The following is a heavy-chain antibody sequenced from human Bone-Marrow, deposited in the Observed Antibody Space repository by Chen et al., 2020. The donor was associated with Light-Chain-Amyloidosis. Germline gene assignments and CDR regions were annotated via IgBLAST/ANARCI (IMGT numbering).Heavy chain of an antibody. CDR2: IYPDDSDA. J-gene: IGHJ4*02. Sequence: VQLQQSGPVVHKPGEPPKIPCKGSGYTFPNCWIGWVRQMPGKGLEWMGVIYPDDSDARYSPSFEGQVTISADKSITTAYLQWRSLKASDTAMYYCARRRDGYNFDYWGQGTLVTVSS. CDR3: ARRRDGYNFDY. CDR1: GYTFPNCW. V-gene: IGHV5-51*01. D-gene: IGHD5-12*01.